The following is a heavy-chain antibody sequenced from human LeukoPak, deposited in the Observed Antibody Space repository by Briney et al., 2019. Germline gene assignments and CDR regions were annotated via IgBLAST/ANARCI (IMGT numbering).Heavy chain of an antibody. CDR2: IPFDGSNK. CDR3: AKFYRTTWYSEFDP. V-gene: IGHV3-30*02. D-gene: IGHD6-13*01. Sequence: GGSLRLSCAASGFTFSTFGMQWVRQAPGKGLEWVSFIPFDGSNKYYADSLKGRFTISRDNSKNTLFLQMNSLRTEDTAVYYCAKFYRTTWYSEFDPWGQGTLVTVSS. CDR1: GFTFSTFG. J-gene: IGHJ5*02.